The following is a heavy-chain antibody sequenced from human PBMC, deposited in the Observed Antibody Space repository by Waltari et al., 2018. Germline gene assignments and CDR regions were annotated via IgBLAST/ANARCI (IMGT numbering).Heavy chain of an antibody. V-gene: IGHV1-69*02. D-gene: IGHD6-6*01. CDR3: ARGVSSSSKWFDP. J-gene: IGHJ5*02. CDR2: SIPSLGIA. CDR1: GGTFSSYT. Sequence: QVQLVQSGAEVKKPGSSVKVSCKASGGTFSSYTISWVRQAPCQGLEWMGRSIPSLGIANYAQKFQGRVTITADKSTSTAYMELSSLRSEDTAVYYCARGVSSSSKWFDPWGQGTLVTVSS.